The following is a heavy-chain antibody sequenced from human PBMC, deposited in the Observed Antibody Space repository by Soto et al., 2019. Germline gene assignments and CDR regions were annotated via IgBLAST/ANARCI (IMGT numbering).Heavy chain of an antibody. CDR2: IHHSGST. D-gene: IGHD2-2*01. CDR1: GGSISSGGYS. J-gene: IGHJ5*02. V-gene: IGHV4-30-2*01. CDR3: ARVPDR. Sequence: SDTLSLTCAVSGGSISSGGYSWSWIRQPPGKGLEWIGYIHHSGSTYYNPSLKSRVTISVDPSNNQCSLELSSVTAADAGVCDCARVPDRWGQGTLVTVSS.